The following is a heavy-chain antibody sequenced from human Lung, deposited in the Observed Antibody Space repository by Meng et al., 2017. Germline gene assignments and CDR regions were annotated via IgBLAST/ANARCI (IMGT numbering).Heavy chain of an antibody. Sequence: VQLVACGGCFVQPGGSLRRSCAASGFTFSTHWMHWVRQAPGKGLEWVSRITGDGSSTIYADSVQGRFTMSRDNAKNTLSLQMNSLRAEDTAVYYCARGGVTTDDWGQGTLVTSPQ. J-gene: IGHJ4*02. CDR3: ARGGVTTDD. V-gene: IGHV3-74*01. CDR1: GFTFSTHW. D-gene: IGHD4-17*01. CDR2: ITGDGSST.